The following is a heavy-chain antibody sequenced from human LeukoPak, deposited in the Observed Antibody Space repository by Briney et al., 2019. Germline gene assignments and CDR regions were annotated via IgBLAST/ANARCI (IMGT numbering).Heavy chain of an antibody. CDR1: GFTFSSYG. CDR2: IWYDGSNK. CDR3: AKGSLDFWSGYPPSDV. J-gene: IGHJ6*02. Sequence: GRSLRLSCAASGFTFSSYGMHWVRQAPGKGLEWVAVIWYDGSNKYYADSVKGRFTISRDNSKNTLYLQMNSLRAEDTAVYYCAKGSLDFWSGYPPSDVWGPGTTVTVSS. V-gene: IGHV3-33*06. D-gene: IGHD3-3*01.